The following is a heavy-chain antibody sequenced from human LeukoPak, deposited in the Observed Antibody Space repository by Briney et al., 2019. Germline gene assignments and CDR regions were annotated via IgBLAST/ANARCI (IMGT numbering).Heavy chain of an antibody. CDR3: ARGGGYSHGYLYYYYYYMDV. J-gene: IGHJ6*03. V-gene: IGHV1-8*03. Sequence: VASVKVSCKASGYTFTSYDINWVRQATGQGLEWMGWMNPNSGNTGYAQKFQGRVTITRNTSISTAYMELSSLRSEDTAVYYCARGGGYSHGYLYYYYYYMDVWGKGTTVTVSS. CDR1: GYTFTSYD. D-gene: IGHD5-18*01. CDR2: MNPNSGNT.